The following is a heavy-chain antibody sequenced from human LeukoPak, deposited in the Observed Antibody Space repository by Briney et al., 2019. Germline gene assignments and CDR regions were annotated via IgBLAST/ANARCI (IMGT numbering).Heavy chain of an antibody. CDR2: ISSSGSTI. J-gene: IGHJ4*02. D-gene: IGHD3-3*01. CDR1: GFTFSDYY. CDR3: AREREAGITIFVVVTPFDY. V-gene: IGHV3-11*01. Sequence: GGSLRLSCAASGFTFSDYYMSWIRQAPGKGLEWVSYISSSGSTIYYADSLKGRFTISRDNAKNSLYLQMNSLRAEDTGVYYCAREREAGITIFVVVTPFDYWGQGTLVTVSS.